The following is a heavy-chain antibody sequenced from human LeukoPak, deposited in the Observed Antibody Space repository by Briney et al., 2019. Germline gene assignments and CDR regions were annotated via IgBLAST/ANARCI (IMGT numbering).Heavy chain of an antibody. D-gene: IGHD4-17*01. V-gene: IGHV3-7*01. J-gene: IGHJ4*02. CDR1: GFSFNTYW. CDR3: SRGPSTTLTTF. Sequence: GGSLRLSCTASGFSFNTYWMTWVRQAPGKGLEWVANIKPDGDTTNYLDSVKGRFTISRDNAKSSLHLQMNGLTAEDTAVYYCSRGPSTTLTTFWGQGTMVTVSS. CDR2: IKPDGDTT.